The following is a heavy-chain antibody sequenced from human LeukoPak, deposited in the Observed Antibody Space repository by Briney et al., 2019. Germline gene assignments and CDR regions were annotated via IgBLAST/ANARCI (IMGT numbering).Heavy chain of an antibody. CDR1: GFTFSSYA. CDR3: AKDPRTYYYDSSGYMVDY. V-gene: IGHV3-23*01. CDR2: ISGSGGST. J-gene: IGHJ4*02. Sequence: PGGSLRLSCAASGFTFSSYAMSWVRQAPGKGLEWVSAISGSGGSTYYADSVKGRFTISRDNSKNTLYLQMNSLRAEDTAVYYCAKDPRTYYYDSSGYMVDYWGQGTLVTVSS. D-gene: IGHD3-22*01.